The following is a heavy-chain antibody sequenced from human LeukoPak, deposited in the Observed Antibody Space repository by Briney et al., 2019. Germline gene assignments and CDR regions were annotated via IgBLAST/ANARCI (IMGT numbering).Heavy chain of an antibody. V-gene: IGHV3-23*01. Sequence: GGSLRLSCAASGFTFSHAWTSWVRQAPGKGLEWVSGISGSGGNTYYADSVKGRFTISRDNSTNTLYLQMNSLRAEDTAVYYCARDYGGSSPFDYWGQGTLVTVSS. J-gene: IGHJ4*02. CDR3: ARDYGGSSPFDY. CDR2: ISGSGGNT. CDR1: GFTFSHAW. D-gene: IGHD4-23*01.